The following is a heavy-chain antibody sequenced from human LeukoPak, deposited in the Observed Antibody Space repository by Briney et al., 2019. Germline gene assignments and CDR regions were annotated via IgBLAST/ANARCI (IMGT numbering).Heavy chain of an antibody. J-gene: IGHJ4*02. Sequence: PGGSLRLSCAASGFTFSSYAMHWVRQAPGKGLEGVAVISYDGSNKYYADSVKGRFTISRDNSKNTLYLQMNSLRAEDTAVYYCASQGGRLLRYFDWLLPYWGQGTLVTVSS. D-gene: IGHD3-9*01. CDR3: ASQGGRLLRYFDWLLPY. CDR1: GFTFSSYA. V-gene: IGHV3-30*04. CDR2: ISYDGSNK.